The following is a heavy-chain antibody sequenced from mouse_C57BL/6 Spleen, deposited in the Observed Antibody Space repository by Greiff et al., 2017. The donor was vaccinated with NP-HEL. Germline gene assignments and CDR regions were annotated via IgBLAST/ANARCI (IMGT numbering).Heavy chain of an antibody. J-gene: IGHJ3*01. CDR2: ISYDGSN. CDR3: ASSLDGFAY. CDR1: GYSITSGYY. Sequence: EVKLQESGPGLVKPSQSLSLTCSVTGYSITSGYYWNWIRQFPGNTLEWMGYISYDGSNNYNPSLKNRISITRDTSKNQFFLKLNSVTTEDTATYYCASSLDGFAYWGQGTLVTVSA. V-gene: IGHV3-6*01.